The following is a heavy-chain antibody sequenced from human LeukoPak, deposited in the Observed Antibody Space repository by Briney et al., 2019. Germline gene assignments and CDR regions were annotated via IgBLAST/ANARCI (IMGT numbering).Heavy chain of an antibody. D-gene: IGHD3-3*01. J-gene: IGHJ6*03. CDR3: ASVLYYDFWSGYRAGGYYYYMDV. V-gene: IGHV4-39*01. CDR2: IYYSGST. CDR1: GGSISSSSYY. Sequence: SETLSLTCTVPGGSISSSSYYWGWIRQPPGKGLEWIGSIYYSGSTYYNPSLKSRVTISVDTSKNQFSLKLSSVTAADTAVYYCASVLYYDFWSGYRAGGYYYYMDVWGKGTTVTVSS.